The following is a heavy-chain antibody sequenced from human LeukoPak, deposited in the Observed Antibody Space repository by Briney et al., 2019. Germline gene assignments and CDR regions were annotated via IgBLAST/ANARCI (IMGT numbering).Heavy chain of an antibody. D-gene: IGHD3-9*01. CDR2: NSAYNGNT. V-gene: IGHV1-18*01. CDR1: GYTFTSYG. CDR3: ARDDDILTGYSEGADP. J-gene: IGHJ5*02. Sequence: GASVKVSCKASGYTFTSYGISWVRQAPGQGLEWMGWNSAYNGNTNYAQKLQGRVTMTTDTSTSTAYMELRSLRSDDTAVYYCARDDDILTGYSEGADPWGQGTLVTVSS.